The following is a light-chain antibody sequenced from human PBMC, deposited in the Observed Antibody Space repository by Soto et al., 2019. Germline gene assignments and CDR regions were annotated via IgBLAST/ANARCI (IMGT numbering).Light chain of an antibody. Sequence: QSVLTQAPSASGSPGQSVTISCTGTSSDVGGYNSVSWYQQHPGKAPKLVIYEVSKRPSGVPDRFSASKSDNTASLTVSGLQAEDEADYYCSSYAGSKNLVFGGGTKLTVL. CDR3: SSYAGSKNLV. J-gene: IGLJ2*01. CDR1: SSDVGGYNS. V-gene: IGLV2-8*01. CDR2: EVS.